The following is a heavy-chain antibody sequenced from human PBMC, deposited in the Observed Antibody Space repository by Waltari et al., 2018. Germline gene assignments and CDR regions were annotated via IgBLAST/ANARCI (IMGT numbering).Heavy chain of an antibody. CDR2: VLPMVGTA. CDR1: GGTFNSYA. V-gene: IGHV1-69*04. D-gene: IGHD2-8*01. CDR3: AIVTTSGDPEYYYYYMDV. J-gene: IGHJ6*03. Sequence: QVQLVQSWAEVKKPGSSVKFSCKASGGTFNSYAVSWVRQGPGQGLEWMGRVLPMVGTANYGHKYQDRRKLTADKSTSTAYMELSRLRSAETAVYYCAIVTTSGDPEYYYYYMDVWGNGTTVNISS.